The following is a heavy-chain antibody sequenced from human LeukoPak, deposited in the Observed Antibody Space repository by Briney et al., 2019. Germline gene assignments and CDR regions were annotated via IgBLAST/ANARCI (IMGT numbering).Heavy chain of an antibody. D-gene: IGHD1-14*01. J-gene: IGHJ6*02. CDR1: QYSFSDYA. Sequence: SVKVSCKASQYSFSDYAIHWVRQAPGQGLEWMGGIIPIFDSAKYAQKFQGRVTITADESTSTANMGLSSLRSEDTAVYYCARDRTPGPYYYYGMDVWGQGTTVTVSS. V-gene: IGHV1-69*13. CDR2: IIPIFDSA. CDR3: ARDRTPGPYYYYGMDV.